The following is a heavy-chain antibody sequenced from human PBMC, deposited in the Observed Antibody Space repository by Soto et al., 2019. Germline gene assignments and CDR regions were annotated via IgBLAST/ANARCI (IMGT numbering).Heavy chain of an antibody. D-gene: IGHD3-10*01. V-gene: IGHV4-39*07. CDR1: GGSISSSSYY. J-gene: IGHJ6*02. Sequence: SETLSLTCTVSGGSISSSSYYWGWIRQPPGKGLEWIGSIYYSGSTYYNPSLKSRVTISVDTSKNQFSLKLSSVTAADTAVYYCAREPLPRGSGSNYYGMDVWGQGTTVTVSS. CDR2: IYYSGST. CDR3: AREPLPRGSGSNYYGMDV.